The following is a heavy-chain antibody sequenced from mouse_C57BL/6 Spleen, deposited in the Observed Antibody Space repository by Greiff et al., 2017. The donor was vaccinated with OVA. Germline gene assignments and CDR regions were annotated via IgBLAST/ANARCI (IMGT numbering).Heavy chain of an antibody. CDR2: IWRGGST. Sequence: QVQLKESGPGLVQPSQSLSITCTVSGFSLTSYGVHWVRQSPGKGLEWLGVIWRGGSTDYNAAFMPRLSITKDNSKSQVFFKMNSLQADDTAIYYCAKTDYGSSYWYFDVWGTGTTVTVSS. D-gene: IGHD1-1*01. CDR1: GFSLTSYG. V-gene: IGHV2-5*01. CDR3: AKTDYGSSYWYFDV. J-gene: IGHJ1*03.